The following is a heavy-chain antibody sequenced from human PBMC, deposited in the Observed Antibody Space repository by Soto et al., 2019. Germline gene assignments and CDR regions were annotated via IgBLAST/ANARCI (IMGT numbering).Heavy chain of an antibody. CDR2: IYDSGNT. Sequence: SETLSLTCTVSGGSISDGDYYWSWIRQPPGKGLEWIGHIYDSGNTYNNPSLKSRLTISVDTSKNQFSLNLSSVTAADTAVYYCARHNYGSGSTYFDYWGQGPLVTVSS. J-gene: IGHJ4*02. V-gene: IGHV4-30-4*01. CDR1: GGSISDGDYY. CDR3: ARHNYGSGSTYFDY. D-gene: IGHD3-10*01.